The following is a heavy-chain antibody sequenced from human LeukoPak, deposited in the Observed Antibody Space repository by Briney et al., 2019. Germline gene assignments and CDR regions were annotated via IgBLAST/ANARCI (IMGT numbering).Heavy chain of an antibody. Sequence: SETLSLTCNVSGGSISNYYWTWIRQPAGKGLEWIGRIYSSGTTTYNPSLKSRVAMSVDTSRNQFSLKLSSVTAADTAVYYCARKSSSGWYFDYWGQGTLVTVSS. D-gene: IGHD6-19*01. CDR1: GGSISNYY. J-gene: IGHJ4*02. CDR2: IYSSGTT. CDR3: ARKSSSGWYFDY. V-gene: IGHV4-4*07.